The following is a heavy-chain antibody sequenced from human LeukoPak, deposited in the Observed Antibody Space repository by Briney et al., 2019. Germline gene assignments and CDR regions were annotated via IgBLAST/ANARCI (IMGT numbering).Heavy chain of an antibody. D-gene: IGHD1-26*01. V-gene: IGHV1-69*13. CDR2: IIPIFGTA. CDR1: GYTFTSNY. Sequence: GASVKVSCKASGYTFTSNYIHWVRQAPGQGLEWMGGIIPIFGTANYAQKFQGRVTITADESTSTAYMELSSLRSEDTAVYYCARAVGADTGGRDYYYYGMDVWGQGTTVTVSS. CDR3: ARAVGADTGGRDYYYYGMDV. J-gene: IGHJ6*02.